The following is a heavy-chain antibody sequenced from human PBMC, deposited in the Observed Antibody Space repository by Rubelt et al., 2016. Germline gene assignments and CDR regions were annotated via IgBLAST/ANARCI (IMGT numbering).Heavy chain of an antibody. CDR3: TTDEVLDFWSGYPIDY. V-gene: IGHV3-15*01. J-gene: IGHJ4*02. CDR2: IKSKTDGGTT. D-gene: IGHD3-3*01. CDR1: GFIFSNYN. Sequence: EVQLVESGGGLVQPGGSLRLSCAASGFIFSNYNMNWVRQAPGKGLEWVGRIKSKTDGGTTDYAAPVKGRFTISRDDSKNTLYLQINSLKTEDTAVYYCTTDEVLDFWSGYPIDYWGQGTLVTVSS.